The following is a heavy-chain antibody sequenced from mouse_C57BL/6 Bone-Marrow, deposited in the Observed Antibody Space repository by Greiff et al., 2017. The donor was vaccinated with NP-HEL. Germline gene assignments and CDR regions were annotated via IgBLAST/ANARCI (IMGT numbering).Heavy chain of an antibody. CDR1: GYTFTSYG. CDR2: IYPRSGNN. J-gene: IGHJ4*01. CDR3: ATHYYGSRGAMDY. V-gene: IGHV1-81*01. D-gene: IGHD1-1*01. Sequence: VQLQQSGAELARPGASVKLSCKASGYTFTSYGISWVKQRTGQGLEWIGEIYPRSGNNYYNEKFKGKATLTADKSSSTAYMELRSLTSEDSAVYFCATHYYGSRGAMDYWGQGTSVTVSS.